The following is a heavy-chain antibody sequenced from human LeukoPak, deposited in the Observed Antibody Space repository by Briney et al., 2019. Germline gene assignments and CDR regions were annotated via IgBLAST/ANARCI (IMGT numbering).Heavy chain of an antibody. CDR2: IYTSGST. D-gene: IGHD2-2*01. Sequence: SQTLSLTCTVSGGSISSGSYYWSWIRQPAGKGLEWIGRIYTSGSTNYNPSLKSRVTISVDTSKNQFSLKLSSVTAADTAVYYCATTSKIYYCSSTSCSATGGAFDIWGQGTMVTVSS. V-gene: IGHV4-61*02. J-gene: IGHJ3*02. CDR3: ATTSKIYYCSSTSCSATGGAFDI. CDR1: GGSISSGSYY.